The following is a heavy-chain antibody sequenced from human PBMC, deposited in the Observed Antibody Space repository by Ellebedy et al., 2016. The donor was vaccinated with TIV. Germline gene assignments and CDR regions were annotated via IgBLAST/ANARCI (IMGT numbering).Heavy chain of an antibody. J-gene: IGHJ4*02. Sequence: GESLKISCAASGFTFSTYWMHWVRQAPGKGLMWVSRINTDGSSTGYADSVKGRFTISRDKAKNTLSLQMNGLRAEDTAVSYCPREVWYPASWGQGTLVTVSS. CDR1: GFTFSTYW. CDR3: PREVWYPAS. CDR2: INTDGSST. V-gene: IGHV3-74*01. D-gene: IGHD6-13*01.